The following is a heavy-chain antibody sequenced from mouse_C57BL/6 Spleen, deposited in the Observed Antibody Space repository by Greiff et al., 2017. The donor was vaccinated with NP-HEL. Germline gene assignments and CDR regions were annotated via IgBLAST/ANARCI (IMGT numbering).Heavy chain of an antibody. D-gene: IGHD2-4*01. CDR1: GYTFTSYW. V-gene: IGHV1-64*01. CDR2: IHPNSGST. CDR3: ARDDYDAY. Sequence: QVQLQQSGAELVKPGASVKLSCKASGYTFTSYWMHWVKQRPGQGLEWIGMIHPNSGSTNYNEKFKSKATMTVDKSSSTAYMQLSSLTSEDTAVYFCARDDYDAYWGQGTLVTVSA. J-gene: IGHJ3*01.